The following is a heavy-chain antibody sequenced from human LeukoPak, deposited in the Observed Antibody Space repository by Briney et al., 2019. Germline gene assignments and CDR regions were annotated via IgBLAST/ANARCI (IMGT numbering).Heavy chain of an antibody. CDR2: MNPNSGNT. J-gene: IGHJ5*02. CDR3: ARSTRYCNGGSCPRPNWFDP. V-gene: IGHV1-8*01. CDR1: GYTFTSYD. D-gene: IGHD2-15*01. Sequence: GASVKVSCKASGYTFTSYDINWVRQATGQGLEWMGWMNPNSGNTGYAQKFQGRVTMTRNTSISTAYMELSSLRSEDTAVYYCARSTRYCNGGSCPRPNWFDPWGQGTLVTVSS.